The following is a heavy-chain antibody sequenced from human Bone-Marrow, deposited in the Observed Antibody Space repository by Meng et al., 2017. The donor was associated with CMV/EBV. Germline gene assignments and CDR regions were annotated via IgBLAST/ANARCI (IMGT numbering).Heavy chain of an antibody. Sequence: GESLKISCAASGFTFSNAWMSWVRQAPGKGLEWVGRIKSKTDGGTTDYAAPVKGRCTISRDDSKNTLYLQMNSLKHEDTAVYYCTTDKESGIVVVPAQADYWGQGTLVTVSS. CDR2: IKSKTDGGTT. CDR1: GFTFSNAW. CDR3: TTDKESGIVVVPAQADY. D-gene: IGHD2-2*01. J-gene: IGHJ4*02. V-gene: IGHV3-15*01.